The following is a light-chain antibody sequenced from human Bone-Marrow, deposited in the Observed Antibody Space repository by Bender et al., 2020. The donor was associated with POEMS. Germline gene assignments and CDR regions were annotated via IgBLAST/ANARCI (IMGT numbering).Light chain of an antibody. Sequence: QSVLTQPPSASGTPGQRLTISCSGGTSNIGSNTVNWYQQFPGTAPKVLIYTNDQRPSGVPDRFSGSKSGTSASLAISGLQSEDEADYFCAAWDASLSGYVFGTGTKVTV. CDR2: TND. CDR1: TSNIGSNT. V-gene: IGLV1-44*01. CDR3: AAWDASLSGYV. J-gene: IGLJ1*01.